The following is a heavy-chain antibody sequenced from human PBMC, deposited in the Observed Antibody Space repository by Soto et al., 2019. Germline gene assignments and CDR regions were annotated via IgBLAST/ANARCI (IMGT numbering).Heavy chain of an antibody. D-gene: IGHD2-2*03. Sequence: SETLSLTCTVSGVSISSSSYYWVWIRQPPGKGLEWIGSIYYSGSTYYNPSLKSRVTISVDTSKNQFSLKLSSVTAADTAMYYCARLNGYCVSTGCHGYYGMDVWGQGTTVTVS. J-gene: IGHJ6*02. CDR3: ARLNGYCVSTGCHGYYGMDV. CDR1: GVSISSSSYY. V-gene: IGHV4-39*01. CDR2: IYYSGST.